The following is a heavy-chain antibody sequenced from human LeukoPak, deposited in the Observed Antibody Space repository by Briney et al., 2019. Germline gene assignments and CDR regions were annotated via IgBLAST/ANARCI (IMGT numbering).Heavy chain of an antibody. CDR1: GYSFTSYW. CDR2: IYPGDSDT. D-gene: IGHD3-22*01. CDR3: ARSRLSSGYYYQGFYDAFDI. J-gene: IGHJ3*02. Sequence: GESLKISCKGSGYSFTSYWIGWVRQMPGKGLEWMGIIYPGDSDTRYSPSFQGQVTISADKSISTAYLQWSSLKAPDTAMYYCARSRLSSGYYYQGFYDAFDIWGQGTMVTVSS. V-gene: IGHV5-51*01.